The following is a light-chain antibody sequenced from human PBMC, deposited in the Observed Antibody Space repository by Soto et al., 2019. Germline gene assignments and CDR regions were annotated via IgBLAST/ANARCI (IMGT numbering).Light chain of an antibody. CDR3: QQYHNWPPQYT. CDR2: GAS. V-gene: IGKV3-15*01. Sequence: EIVMTQSPASLTVSPGDGATLSCWTSQRVASNVAWYQQKPGQRPRLLIHGASTRAAGVPARFSGSGSGTYFTLTISSLQSEDFAVYYCQQYHNWPPQYTFGQGTKLHIK. CDR1: QRVASN. J-gene: IGKJ2*01.